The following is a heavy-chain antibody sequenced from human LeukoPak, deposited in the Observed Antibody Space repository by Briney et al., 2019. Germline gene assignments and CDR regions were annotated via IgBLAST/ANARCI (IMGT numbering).Heavy chain of an antibody. V-gene: IGHV4-39*01. CDR1: GGSISSSSYY. D-gene: IGHD2-21*02. J-gene: IGHJ3*02. CDR2: IYYSGST. CDR3: ARHGIVVVTPDDGFDI. Sequence: SETLSLTCTLSGGSISSSSYYWGWIRQPPGKGLEWIGSIYYSGSTYYNPSLKSRVTISVDTSKNQFSLKLSSVTAADTAVYYCARHGIVVVTPDDGFDIWGQGTMVAVSS.